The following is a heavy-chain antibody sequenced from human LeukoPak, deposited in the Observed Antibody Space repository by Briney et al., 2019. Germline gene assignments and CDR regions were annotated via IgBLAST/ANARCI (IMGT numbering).Heavy chain of an antibody. V-gene: IGHV1-8*01. D-gene: IGHD6-19*01. Sequence: ASVKVSCKASGYTFTSYDINWVRQATGQGLEWMGWMNPNSGNTGYAQKFQGRDTMTRNTSISTAYMELSSLRSEDTAVYYCARQQWLVKSYNWFDPWGQGTLVTVSS. J-gene: IGHJ5*02. CDR2: MNPNSGNT. CDR1: GYTFTSYD. CDR3: ARQQWLVKSYNWFDP.